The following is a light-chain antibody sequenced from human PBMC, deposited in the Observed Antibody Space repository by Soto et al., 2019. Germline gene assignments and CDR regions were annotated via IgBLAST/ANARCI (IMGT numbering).Light chain of an antibody. Sequence: QPVLTQPPSVSGAPGQRVTISCPGSSSNIGAGFDVHWYQQLPGTAPKLLVYGNSNRPSGVPDRFSGSKAGTSASLAVTGLQAEDEADYYCQSYGSRLSADVFGTGTKLTVL. CDR1: SSNIGAGFD. CDR3: QSYGSRLSADV. J-gene: IGLJ1*01. V-gene: IGLV1-40*01. CDR2: GNS.